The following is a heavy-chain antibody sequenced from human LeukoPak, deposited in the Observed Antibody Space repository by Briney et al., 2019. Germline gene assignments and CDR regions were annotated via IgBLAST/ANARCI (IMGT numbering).Heavy chain of an antibody. CDR1: GFTFSSYA. Sequence: GGSLRLSCAASGFTFSSYAMSGVRQAPGKGLEWVSAISGSGSSTYYADSVKGRFTISRDSSKNTLYLQMNSLRADDTAVYYCTRDPTVTTSDCWGQGTLVTVSS. J-gene: IGHJ4*02. CDR3: TRDPTVTTSDC. D-gene: IGHD4-17*01. CDR2: ISGSGSST. V-gene: IGHV3-23*01.